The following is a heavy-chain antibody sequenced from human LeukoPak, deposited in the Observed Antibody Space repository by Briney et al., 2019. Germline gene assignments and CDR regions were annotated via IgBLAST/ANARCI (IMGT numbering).Heavy chain of an antibody. V-gene: IGHV3-30*18. CDR2: ISYDESNK. CDR3: AKPSTMIVVARTGFDY. CDR1: GFTFSSYG. J-gene: IGHJ4*02. Sequence: GGSLRLSCAASGFTFSSYGMHWVRQAPGKGLEWAAVISYDESNKSYADSVKGRFTISRDNSKNTLYLQMNSLRAEDTAVYYCAKPSTMIVVARTGFDYWGQGTLVTVSS. D-gene: IGHD3-22*01.